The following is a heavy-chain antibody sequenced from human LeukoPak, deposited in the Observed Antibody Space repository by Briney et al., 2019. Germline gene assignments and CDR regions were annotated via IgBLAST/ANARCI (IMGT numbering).Heavy chain of an antibody. CDR1: GGSFSGYY. CDR3: ARGPTSKYSSSWYYYYYGMDV. Sequence: PSETLSLTCAVYGGSFSGYYWSWIRQPPGKGLEWIGEINHSGSTNYNPSLKSRVTISVDTSKNQFSLKLSSVTAADTAVYYCARGPTSKYSSSWYYYYYGMDVWGQGTTVTVSS. CDR2: INHSGST. D-gene: IGHD6-13*01. J-gene: IGHJ6*02. V-gene: IGHV4-34*01.